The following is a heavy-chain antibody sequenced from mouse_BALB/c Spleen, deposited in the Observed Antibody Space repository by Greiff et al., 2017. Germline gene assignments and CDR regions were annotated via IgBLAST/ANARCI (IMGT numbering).Heavy chain of an antibody. CDR1: GYTFTSYV. V-gene: IGHV1-14*01. D-gene: IGHD2-3*01. CDR2: INPYNDGT. Sequence: VQLQQSGPELVKPGASVKMSCKASGYTFTSYVMHWVKQKPGQGLEWIGYINPYNDGTKYNEKFKGKATLTSDKSSSTAYMELSSLTSEDSAVYYCAREGDGYYQAWFAYWGQGTLVTVSA. J-gene: IGHJ3*01. CDR3: AREGDGYYQAWFAY.